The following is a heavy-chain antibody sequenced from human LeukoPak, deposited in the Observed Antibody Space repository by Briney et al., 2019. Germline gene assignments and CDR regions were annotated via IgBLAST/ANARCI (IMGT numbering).Heavy chain of an antibody. CDR2: IYSGGST. CDR1: GFTVSSNY. V-gene: IGHV3-53*01. J-gene: IGHJ4*02. CDR3: ASGSLWFGELYFDY. Sequence: PGGSLRLSCAASGFTVSSNYMSWVRQAPGKGLEWVSVIYSGGSTYYADSVKGRFTISRDNSKNTLYLQMNSLRAEDTAVYYCASGSLWFGELYFDYWGQGTLVTVSS. D-gene: IGHD3-10*01.